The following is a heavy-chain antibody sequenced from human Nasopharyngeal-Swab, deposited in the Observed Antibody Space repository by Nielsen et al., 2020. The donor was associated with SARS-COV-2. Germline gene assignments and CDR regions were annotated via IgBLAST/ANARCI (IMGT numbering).Heavy chain of an antibody. CDR3: ARGPAHGAYPSRASFDL. D-gene: IGHD3-16*01. CDR1: GYTFTGYY. V-gene: IGHV1-2*02. J-gene: IGHJ2*01. Sequence: ASVNVSCKASGYTFTGYYIHWVRQAPGQGLEWMGWINPNGGGTNYAQEFQGRVTMTRDTSISTTYMDLRWLRSDDTAVYYCARGPAHGAYPSRASFDLWGRCTLVSVSS. CDR2: INPNGGGT.